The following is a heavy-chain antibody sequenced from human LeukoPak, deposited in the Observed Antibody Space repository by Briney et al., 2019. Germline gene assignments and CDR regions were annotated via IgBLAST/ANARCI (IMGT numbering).Heavy chain of an antibody. CDR1: GGTFSSYA. CDR2: IIPIFGTA. CDR3: ARGSSIAARGRNSYYYYMDV. J-gene: IGHJ6*03. Sequence: SVKVSCKASGGTFSSYAISWVRQAPGQGLEWMGGIIPIFGTANYAQKFQGRVTITADESTSTAYMELSSLRSEDTAVYYCARGSSIAARGRNSYYYYMDVWGKGTTVTVSS. V-gene: IGHV1-69*13. D-gene: IGHD6-6*01.